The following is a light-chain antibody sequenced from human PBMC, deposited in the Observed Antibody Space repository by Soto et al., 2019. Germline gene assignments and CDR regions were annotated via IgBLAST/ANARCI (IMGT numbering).Light chain of an antibody. CDR2: GAS. CDR1: QSVGSNY. Sequence: EIVLTQSPGTLSLSPGERATLFCRASQSVGSNYLAWYRQKPGQAPRLLIYGASSRATGIPDRFSGSGSGTDFILTISRLEPEDFAVYYCQQYGSSITFGQGTRLE. J-gene: IGKJ5*01. V-gene: IGKV3-20*01. CDR3: QQYGSSIT.